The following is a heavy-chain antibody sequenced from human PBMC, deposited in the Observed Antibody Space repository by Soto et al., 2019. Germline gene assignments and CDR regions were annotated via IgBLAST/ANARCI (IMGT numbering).Heavy chain of an antibody. CDR2: INHSGST. CDR1: GGSFSGYY. D-gene: IGHD3-3*01. V-gene: IGHV4-34*01. Sequence: PSETLSLTCAVYGGSFSGYYWSWIRQPPGKGLEWIGEINHSGSTNYNPSLKSRVTISVDTSKNQFSLKLSSVTAADTAVYYCARGIPIFGVVIPQYYFDYWGQGTLVTVSS. CDR3: ARGIPIFGVVIPQYYFDY. J-gene: IGHJ4*02.